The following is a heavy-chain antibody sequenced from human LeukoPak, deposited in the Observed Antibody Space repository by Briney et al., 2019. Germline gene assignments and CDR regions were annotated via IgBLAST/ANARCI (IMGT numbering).Heavy chain of an antibody. CDR1: GFTFSSYG. V-gene: IGHV3-30*18. CDR3: AKDGDYMVRGVTYYYGMDV. D-gene: IGHD3-10*01. J-gene: IGHJ6*02. CDR2: ISYDGSNK. Sequence: PGGSLRLSCAASGFTFSSYGMHWVRQAPGKGLEWVAVISYDGSNKYYADSVKGRFTISRDNSKNTLYLQVNSLRAEDTAVYYCAKDGDYMVRGVTYYYGMDVWGQGTTVTVSS.